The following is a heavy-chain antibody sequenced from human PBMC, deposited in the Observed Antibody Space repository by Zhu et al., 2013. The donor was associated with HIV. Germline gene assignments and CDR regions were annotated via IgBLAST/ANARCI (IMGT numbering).Heavy chain of an antibody. Sequence: QVQLVQSGAEVKKPGSSVKVSCKASGGTFSSYAISWVRQAPGQGLEWMGGIIPIFGTANYAQKFQGRVTITADESTSTAYMELSSLRSEDTAVYYCARGPKTGDSRSVWYFDLWGRGTLVTVSS. D-gene: IGHD7-27*01. CDR3: ARGPKTGDSRSVWYFDL. J-gene: IGHJ2*01. V-gene: IGHV1-69*01. CDR2: IIPIFGTA. CDR1: GGTFSSYA.